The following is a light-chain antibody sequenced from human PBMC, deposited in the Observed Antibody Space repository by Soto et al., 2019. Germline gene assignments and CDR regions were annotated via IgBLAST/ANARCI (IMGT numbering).Light chain of an antibody. CDR3: QQGHSFPIT. V-gene: IGKV1D-12*01. J-gene: IGKJ5*01. CDR1: QGLGSW. Sequence: DIQITQSPSSVSASLGDSVTITCRASQGLGSWLAWYQQKPGKAPKLLISAASSLQTGVPSRFSGTGSVTDVTLIISSLQSEDFATYYCQQGHSFPITFGQGTRLEIK. CDR2: AAS.